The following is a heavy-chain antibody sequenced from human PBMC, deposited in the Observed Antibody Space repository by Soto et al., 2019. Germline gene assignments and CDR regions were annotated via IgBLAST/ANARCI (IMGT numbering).Heavy chain of an antibody. Sequence: GGSLRLSCAPSGFTFRSHAMSWVRQAPGKGLEWVSAISGSGDSSYYADSVKGRFTVSRDNSKNTLFLQMNSLRAEDTALYYCAKGGMTYYSMAYIDVWGKGTTVTVSS. CDR2: ISGSGDSS. CDR3: AKGGMTYYSMAYIDV. CDR1: GFTFRSHA. V-gene: IGHV3-23*01. D-gene: IGHD3-10*01. J-gene: IGHJ6*03.